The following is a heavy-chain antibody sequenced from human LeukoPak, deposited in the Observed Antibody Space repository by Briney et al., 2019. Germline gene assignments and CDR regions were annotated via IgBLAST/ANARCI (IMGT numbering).Heavy chain of an antibody. Sequence: GESLRLSCEVSGLSVRGSYMSWVRQAPGKGLGWVSVIYSGDRRYYADSVKGRFTISRDTSKNTLYLQMNNLRADDTARYYCTRDLTGTTWSENDYWGQGTLVTISS. V-gene: IGHV3-53*01. CDR2: IYSGDRR. D-gene: IGHD6-13*01. CDR1: GLSVRGSY. CDR3: TRDLTGTTWSENDY. J-gene: IGHJ4*02.